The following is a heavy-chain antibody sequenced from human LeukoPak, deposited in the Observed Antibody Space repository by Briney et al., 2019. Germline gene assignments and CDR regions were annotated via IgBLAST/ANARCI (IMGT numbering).Heavy chain of an antibody. CDR2: IYYSGST. D-gene: IGHD5-24*01. V-gene: IGHV4-39*01. J-gene: IGHJ4*02. CDR3: ARSRRDGYRNPLYYFDY. Sequence: SGTLSLTCTVSGGSISSNDYYWGWIRQPPGKGLEWIGNIYYSGSTYYNPSLKSRVTISADTSKNQFSLKLSSVSAADTAVYSCARSRRDGYRNPLYYFDYWGQGTLVTVSS. CDR1: GGSISSNDYY.